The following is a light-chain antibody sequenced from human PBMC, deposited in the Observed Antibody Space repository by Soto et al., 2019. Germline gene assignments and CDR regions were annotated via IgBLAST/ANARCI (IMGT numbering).Light chain of an antibody. CDR3: SSHAGNNNPFV. CDR1: SSDIGGYNY. J-gene: IGLJ1*01. Sequence: QSALTQPPSASGSPGQSVTISCTGTSSDIGGYNYVSWYQQHPGKAPKVMIYDVNNRPSGVPDRFSGSKSGNTASLTVSGLQAEDEADYYCSSHAGNNNPFVFGTGTKVTVL. V-gene: IGLV2-8*01. CDR2: DVN.